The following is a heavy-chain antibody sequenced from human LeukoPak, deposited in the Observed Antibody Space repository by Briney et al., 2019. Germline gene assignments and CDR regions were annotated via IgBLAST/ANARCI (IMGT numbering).Heavy chain of an antibody. CDR1: GGSISSYY. J-gene: IGHJ3*02. Sequence: PSETLSLTCTVSGGSISSYYWSWIRQPPGKGLEWIGYIYYSGSTNYNPSLKSRVTISVKTSKNQFSLKLRSVTAADTAVYYCARDVYSSGWNDAFDIWGQGTMVTVSS. CDR2: IYYSGST. D-gene: IGHD6-19*01. V-gene: IGHV4-59*01. CDR3: ARDVYSSGWNDAFDI.